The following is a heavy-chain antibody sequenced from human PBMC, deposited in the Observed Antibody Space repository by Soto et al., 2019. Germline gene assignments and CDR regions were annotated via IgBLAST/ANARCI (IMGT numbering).Heavy chain of an antibody. CDR3: AREGAASHSYYYGTDV. D-gene: IGHD3-16*01. CDR2: IYRSGSP. CDR1: GGSINSGDAY. J-gene: IGHJ6*02. Sequence: QVQLQESGPGLVKPSQTLSLTCTVSGGSINSGDAYWSWIRQSPGKGLEWFGYIYRSGSPYYNPSLESRFTISVDTSKNQFFLRLNSVTAADTAVYYCAREGAASHSYYYGTDVWGQGATVIVSS. V-gene: IGHV4-30-4*01.